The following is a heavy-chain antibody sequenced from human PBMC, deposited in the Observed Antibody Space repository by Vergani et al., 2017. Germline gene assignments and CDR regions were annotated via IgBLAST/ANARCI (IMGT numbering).Heavy chain of an antibody. Sequence: QVQLQESGPGLVKPSETLSLTCTVSGGSISSYYWSWIRQPPGEGLEWIGYIYYSGSTNYNPSLKSRVTISVDTSKNQFSLKLSSVTAADTAVYYCAAADSRGKDNGFDPWGQGTLVTVSS. D-gene: IGHD3-22*01. V-gene: IGHV4-59*01. J-gene: IGHJ5*02. CDR3: AAADSRGKDNGFDP. CDR2: IYYSGST. CDR1: GGSISSYY.